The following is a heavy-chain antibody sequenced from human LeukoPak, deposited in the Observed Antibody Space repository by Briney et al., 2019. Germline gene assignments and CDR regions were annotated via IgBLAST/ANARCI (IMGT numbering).Heavy chain of an antibody. CDR1: GYSISSGYY. J-gene: IGHJ5*02. D-gene: IGHD3-22*01. CDR3: ARRHYYDSSGYSGNWFDP. V-gene: IGHV4-38-2*02. CDR2: THYSGST. Sequence: SETLSLTCTVSGYSISSGYYWGWIRQSPGKGLEWVGSTHYSGSTYYNPSLTSRITVSEDTSKNQFSLKLRSVTAADTAVYYCARRHYYDSSGYSGNWFDPWGQGTLVIVSS.